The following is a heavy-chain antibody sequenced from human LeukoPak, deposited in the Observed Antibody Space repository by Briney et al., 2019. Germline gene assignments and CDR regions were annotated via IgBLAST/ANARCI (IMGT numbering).Heavy chain of an antibody. CDR3: ARDPRVYYGSGYNWFDP. Sequence: GGSLRLSYAASGFTFSSYSMNWVRQAPGKGLEWVSSISSSSSYIYYADSVKGRFTISRDNAKNSLYLQMNSLRAEDTAVYYCARDPRVYYGSGYNWFDPWGQGTLVTVSS. CDR2: ISSSSSYI. V-gene: IGHV3-21*01. D-gene: IGHD3-10*01. CDR1: GFTFSSYS. J-gene: IGHJ5*02.